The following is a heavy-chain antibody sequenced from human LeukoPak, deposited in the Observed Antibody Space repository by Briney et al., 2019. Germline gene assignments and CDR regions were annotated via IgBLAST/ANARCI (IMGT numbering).Heavy chain of an antibody. J-gene: IGHJ5*02. CDR2: ISYSSSYI. Sequence: GGSLRLSCAASGFTFNNYSMNWVRQAPGKGLEWVSSISYSSSYIYYGDSVKGRFTISRDNSKNTLYLQMNSLRAEDTAVYYCATGGIYTGDWFDPWGQGTLVTVSS. D-gene: IGHD6-13*01. CDR3: ATGGIYTGDWFDP. V-gene: IGHV3-21*04. CDR1: GFTFNNYS.